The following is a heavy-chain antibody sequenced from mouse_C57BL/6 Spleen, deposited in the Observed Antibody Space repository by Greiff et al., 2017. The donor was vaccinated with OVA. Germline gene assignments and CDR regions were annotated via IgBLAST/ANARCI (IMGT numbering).Heavy chain of an antibody. D-gene: IGHD2-2*01. V-gene: IGHV2-9-1*01. CDR1: GFSLTSYA. CDR2: IWPGGGT. J-gene: IGHJ4*01. CDR3: ARNGVTTGREYYAMDY. Sequence: QVQLKQSGPGLVAPSQSLSITCTVSGFSLTSYAISWVRQPPGKGLEWLGVIWPGGGTNYNSALKSRLSIRKDNSKSQVSLKKNSLQTDDTARDYSARNGVTTGREYYAMDYWGQGTSVTVSS.